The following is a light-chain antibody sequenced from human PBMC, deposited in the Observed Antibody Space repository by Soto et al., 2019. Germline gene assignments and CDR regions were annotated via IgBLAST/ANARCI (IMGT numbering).Light chain of an antibody. CDR2: AAS. CDR3: QQSYRTPYS. V-gene: IGKV1-39*01. CDR1: QSISSY. J-gene: IGKJ2*03. Sequence: DIQMTQSPSSLSASVGDRVTITCRASQSISSYLNWYQQKPGKAPILVIQAASTLLSGVPPRFSGSGSETDFTLTISSLRPEDIATYYCQQSYRTPYSFGQGTNLEIK.